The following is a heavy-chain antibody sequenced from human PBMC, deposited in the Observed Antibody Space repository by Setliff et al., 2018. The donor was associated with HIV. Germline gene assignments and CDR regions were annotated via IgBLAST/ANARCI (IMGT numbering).Heavy chain of an antibody. CDR3: ARSRTDDGSGRYYNNDWFDS. V-gene: IGHV1-3*01. D-gene: IGHD3-10*01. J-gene: IGHJ5*01. Sequence: GASVKVSCKASGYTFTSYAMHWVRQAPGQRLEWMGWINAGNGNTKYSQKFQGRVTITRDTSASTAYMELSSLRSEDTAVYYCARSRTDDGSGRYYNNDWFDSWGQGTLVTVSS. CDR2: INAGNGNT. CDR1: GYTFTSYA.